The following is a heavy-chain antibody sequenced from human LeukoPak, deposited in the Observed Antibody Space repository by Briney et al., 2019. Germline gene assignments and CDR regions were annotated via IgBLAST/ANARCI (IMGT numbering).Heavy chain of an antibody. CDR2: TRNKANSYTT. CDR3: ARALGTTWESHHLDY. V-gene: IGHV3-72*01. Sequence: PGGSLRLSCAASGFTFTDHYMDWVRQAPGKGLEWVGRTRNKANSYTTEYAASVKGRFIISRDDSKNSLYLQMSSLKTEDTAVYYCARALGTTWESHHLDYWGQGTLVTVSS. D-gene: IGHD1-26*01. J-gene: IGHJ4*02. CDR1: GFTFTDHY.